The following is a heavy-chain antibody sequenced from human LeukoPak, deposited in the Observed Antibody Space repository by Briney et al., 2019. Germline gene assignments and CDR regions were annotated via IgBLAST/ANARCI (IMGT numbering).Heavy chain of an antibody. Sequence: TTSETLSLTCTVSGGSVTSDYWSWIRQPPGKGLEWIGYMYYSGRTNYNPSLKSRVTISGDTSRNQFSLKLSAVTAADTAVYYCARRYCSSTSCPIDYWGQGTLVTVSS. CDR2: MYYSGRT. J-gene: IGHJ4*02. CDR3: ARRYCSSTSCPIDY. CDR1: GGSVTSDY. V-gene: IGHV4-59*08. D-gene: IGHD2-2*01.